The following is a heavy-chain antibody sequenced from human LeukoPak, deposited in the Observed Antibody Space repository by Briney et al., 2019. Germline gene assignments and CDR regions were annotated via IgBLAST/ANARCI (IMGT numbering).Heavy chain of an antibody. J-gene: IGHJ4*02. CDR2: IYYSGST. CDR3: ARVGSRGSGSYYSDY. D-gene: IGHD3-10*01. V-gene: IGHV4-61*01. Sequence: SETLSLTCTVSGGPVSSGSYYWSWIRQPPGKGLEWIGYIYYSGSTNYNPSLKSRVTISVDTSKNQFSLKLSSVTAADTAVYYCARVGSRGSGSYYSDYWGQGTLVTVSS. CDR1: GGPVSSGSYY.